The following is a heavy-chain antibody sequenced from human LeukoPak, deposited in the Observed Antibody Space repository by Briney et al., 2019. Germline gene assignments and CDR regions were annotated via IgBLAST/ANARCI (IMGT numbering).Heavy chain of an antibody. J-gene: IGHJ4*02. Sequence: SETLSLTCTISGDSITSSYWSWIRHSPGKGLEWSGYIRYTGDTNYNPSFRRRVTISVDTSKNQLFLNLNSVTTADTAIYYCAKVPPQRCPGDTCYPIFESWGQGTLVTVSS. CDR3: AKVPPQRCPGDTCYPIFES. V-gene: IGHV4-59*01. D-gene: IGHD2-15*01. CDR1: GDSITSSY. CDR2: IRYTGDT.